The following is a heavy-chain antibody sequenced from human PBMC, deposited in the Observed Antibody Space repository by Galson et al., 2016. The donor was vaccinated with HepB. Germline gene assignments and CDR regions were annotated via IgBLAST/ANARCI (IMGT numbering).Heavy chain of an antibody. V-gene: IGHV3-23*01. CDR3: TKAPAARSWVLLPGDS. CDR1: GFTFSNYG. Sequence: SLRLSCAASGFTFSNYGMSWVRQAPGKGLEWVSSIDEHGVRTEYADDVKGRFTVSRDNSRTSLFLQLSSLRHEDTAIYYCTKAPAARSWVLLPGDSWGQGTQVTVSS. CDR2: IDEHGVRT. D-gene: IGHD3-22*01. J-gene: IGHJ4*02.